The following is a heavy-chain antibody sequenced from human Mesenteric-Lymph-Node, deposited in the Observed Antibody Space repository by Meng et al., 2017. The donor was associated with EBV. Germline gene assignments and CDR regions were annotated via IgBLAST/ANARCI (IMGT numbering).Heavy chain of an antibody. V-gene: IGHV1-69*01. J-gene: IGHJ4*02. CDR1: GGTFSSYA. CDR3: AIPSGGGWPFDY. D-gene: IGHD6-19*01. CDR2: IIPIFGTA. Sequence: QVQLGQSGAEVKKAGSLVKVSCKASGGTFSSYAISWVRQAPGQGLEWMGGIIPIFGTADYAQKFQGRVTITADESTSTAYMELSSLRSEDTAVYHCAIPSGGGWPFDYWGQGTLVTVSS.